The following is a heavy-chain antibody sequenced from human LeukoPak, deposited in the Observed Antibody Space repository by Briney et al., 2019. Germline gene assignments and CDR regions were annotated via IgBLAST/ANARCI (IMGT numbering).Heavy chain of an antibody. J-gene: IGHJ3*02. CDR1: GYSISSGYY. CDR3: VSRGYCSGGSCYAAFDI. D-gene: IGHD2-15*01. CDR2: IYHSGST. Sequence: SETLSLTCAVSGYSISSGYYWGWIRPPPGKGPEWIGSIYHSGSTYYNPSLKSRVTISVDTSKNQFSLKLSSVTAADTAVYYCVSRGYCSGGSCYAAFDIWGQGTMVTVSS. V-gene: IGHV4-38-2*01.